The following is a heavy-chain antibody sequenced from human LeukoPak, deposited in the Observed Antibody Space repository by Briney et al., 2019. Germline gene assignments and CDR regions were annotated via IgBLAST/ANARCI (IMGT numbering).Heavy chain of an antibody. CDR2: IYYSGST. Sequence: SETLSLTCTVSGGSISSYYWSWIRQPPGKGLEWIGYIYYSGSTNYNPSLKSRVTISVDTSKNQFSLKLSSVTAADTAVYYCARGKRYYGSGSYYFDYWGQGTLVTVSS. V-gene: IGHV4-59*12. J-gene: IGHJ4*02. CDR1: GGSISSYY. CDR3: ARGKRYYGSGSYYFDY. D-gene: IGHD3-10*01.